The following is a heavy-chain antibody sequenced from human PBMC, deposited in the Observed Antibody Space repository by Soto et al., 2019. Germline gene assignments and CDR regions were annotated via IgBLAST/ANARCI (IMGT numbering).Heavy chain of an antibody. V-gene: IGHV3-15*01. CDR3: VAEVAEVGRGEFDD. D-gene: IGHD3-16*01. CDR1: GFTFSVAW. J-gene: IGHJ4*02. Sequence: EVQLMDSGGGLVEPGGSLRLSCTASGFTFSVAWMTWVRQAPGKGLEWLGRVKSRTSGGTVDYAAPVKGRFTISRDDSKNTEILHMNGLIMEGTAVDYCVAEVAEVGRGEFDDWGQGALVTVSS. CDR2: VKSRTSGGTV.